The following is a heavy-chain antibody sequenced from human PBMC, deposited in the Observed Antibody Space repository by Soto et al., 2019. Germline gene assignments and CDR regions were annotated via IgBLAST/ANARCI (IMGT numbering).Heavy chain of an antibody. V-gene: IGHV3-33*01. Sequence: QVQLVESGGGVVQPGTSLRLSCAASGFTFSTYGMHWVRQAPGKGVAWVAVIWYDGSNKYHGDSLKGRFNISRDNSKKTLYLQMNNLRAEGTAVYYCGRDGALGDTAVVDSWGQGTLVIVSS. J-gene: IGHJ4*02. D-gene: IGHD5-18*01. CDR3: GRDGALGDTAVVDS. CDR2: IWYDGSNK. CDR1: GFTFSTYG.